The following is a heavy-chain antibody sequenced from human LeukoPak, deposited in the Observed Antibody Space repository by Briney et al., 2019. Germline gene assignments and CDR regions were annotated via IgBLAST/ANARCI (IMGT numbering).Heavy chain of an antibody. D-gene: IGHD1-7*01. V-gene: IGHV4-59*01. Sequence: SETLSLTCTVSGGSISSYYWSWIRQPPGKGLEWIGYIYYSGSTNYNPSLKSRVTISVDTSKSQFSLKLSSVTAADTAVYYCARGDLAGTTSYYFDYWGQGTLVTVSS. CDR2: IYYSGST. CDR1: GGSISSYY. J-gene: IGHJ4*02. CDR3: ARGDLAGTTSYYFDY.